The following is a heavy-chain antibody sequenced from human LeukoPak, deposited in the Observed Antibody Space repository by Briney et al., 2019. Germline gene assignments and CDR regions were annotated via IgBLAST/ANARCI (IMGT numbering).Heavy chain of an antibody. CDR3: AREGVTHYYDS. V-gene: IGHV1-2*02. CDR1: GYTFTGYY. Sequence: GASVTVSFTSSGYTFTGYYMHWVRQPPGQGLEWMGWINPNSGGTNYAQKFQGRVTMTRDTSISTAYMELSRLRSDDTAVYYCAREGVTHYYDSWGQGTLVTVSS. D-gene: IGHD3-22*01. CDR2: INPNSGGT. J-gene: IGHJ4*02.